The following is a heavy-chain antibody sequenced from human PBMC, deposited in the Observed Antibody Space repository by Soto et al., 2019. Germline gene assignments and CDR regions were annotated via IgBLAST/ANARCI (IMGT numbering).Heavy chain of an antibody. CDR1: GYTFTGYY. J-gene: IGHJ6*02. D-gene: IGHD6-19*01. CDR2: INPNSGGT. V-gene: IGHV1-2*04. Sequence: GASVKVSCKASGYTFTGYYMHWVRQAPGQGLEWMGWINPNSGGTNCAQKFQGWVTMTRDTSISTAYMELSRLRSDDTAVYYCARGYSSVTELYGMDVWGQGTTVTVSS. CDR3: ARGYSSVTELYGMDV.